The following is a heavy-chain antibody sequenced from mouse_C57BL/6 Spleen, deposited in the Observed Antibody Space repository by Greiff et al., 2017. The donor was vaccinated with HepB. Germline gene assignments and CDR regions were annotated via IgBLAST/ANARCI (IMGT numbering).Heavy chain of an antibody. CDR1: GFTFSDYG. J-gene: IGHJ3*01. CDR3: ARTDYGSSYDAY. CDR2: ISSGSSTI. V-gene: IGHV5-17*01. D-gene: IGHD1-1*01. Sequence: EVHLVESGGGLVKPGGSLKLSCAASGFTFSDYGMHWVRQAPEKGLEWVAYISSGSSTIDYADTVKGRFTISRDNAKNTLFLQMTSLRSEDTAMYYCARTDYGSSYDAYWGQGTLVTVSA.